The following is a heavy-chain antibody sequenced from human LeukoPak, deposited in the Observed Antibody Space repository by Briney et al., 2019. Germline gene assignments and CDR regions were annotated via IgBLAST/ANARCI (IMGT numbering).Heavy chain of an antibody. CDR3: AGGDSGYDYGFDN. Sequence: SVKVSCKASGGTFSSHAISWVRQAPGQGLEWVGGIIPIFGTTNYAQKLQGRVTITTDESTSTGYMELRSLRSDETAVYYCAGGDSGYDYGFDNWGQGTLVTVSS. D-gene: IGHD5-12*01. CDR2: IIPIFGTT. J-gene: IGHJ4*02. CDR1: GGTFSSHA. V-gene: IGHV1-69*05.